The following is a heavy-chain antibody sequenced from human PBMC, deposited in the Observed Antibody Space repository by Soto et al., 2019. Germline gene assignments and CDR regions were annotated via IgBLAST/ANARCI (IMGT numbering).Heavy chain of an antibody. CDR1: GCSIGSVDNS. D-gene: IGHD5-12*01. CDR2: IYHNGNT. V-gene: IGHV4-30-2*01. CDR3: ARRRIPSGYDDFFDV. J-gene: IGHJ4*02. Sequence: PSETLSLTSAVSGCSIGSVDNSWSWIRQPPGKGLEWIGYIYHNGNTYYNPSLNSRANVSVDRSKNQFSLRLTSVTAADTAVYFCARRRIPSGYDDFFDVWVQGILVTGSS.